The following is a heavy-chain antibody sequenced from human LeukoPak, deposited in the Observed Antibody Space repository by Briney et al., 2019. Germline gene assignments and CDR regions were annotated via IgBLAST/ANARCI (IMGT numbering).Heavy chain of an antibody. CDR2: IYTSGST. Sequence: SQTLSLTCTVSGGSISSGSYYWSWIRQPAGKGLEWIGRIYTSGSTNYNPSLKSRVTISVDTSKNQFSLKLSSVTAADTAVYYCATRIVGASNTGAFDTWGQGTMVTVSS. CDR1: GGSISSGSYY. V-gene: IGHV4-61*02. J-gene: IGHJ3*02. CDR3: ATRIVGASNTGAFDT. D-gene: IGHD1-26*01.